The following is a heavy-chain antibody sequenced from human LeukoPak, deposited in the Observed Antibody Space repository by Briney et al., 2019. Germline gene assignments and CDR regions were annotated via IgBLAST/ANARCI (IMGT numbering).Heavy chain of an antibody. J-gene: IGHJ4*02. CDR2: ISAYNGNT. CDR1: GYTFTSYG. D-gene: IGHD6-19*01. Sequence: ASVKVSCKASGYTFTSYGISWVRQAPGQGLEGMGWISAYNGNTNYAQKLQGRVTMTTDTSTSTAYMELRSLRSDDTAVYYCARVHSSGWYRGYYFDYWGQGTLVTVSS. CDR3: ARVHSSGWYRGYYFDY. V-gene: IGHV1-18*01.